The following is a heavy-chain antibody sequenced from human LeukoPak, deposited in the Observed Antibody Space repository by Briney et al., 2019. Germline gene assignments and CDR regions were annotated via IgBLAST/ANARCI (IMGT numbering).Heavy chain of an antibody. CDR3: ATGNSWYGYYYMDV. CDR2: IIPMFGTP. V-gene: IGHV1-69*05. CDR1: GGTFSSYA. D-gene: IGHD6-13*01. J-gene: IGHJ6*03. Sequence: GASVKVSCKASGGTFSSYAINWVRQAPGQRLEWMGGIIPMFGTPNYAQKFQGRVTISTDESTSTVYMELSSLRSEDTAVYYCATGNSWYGYYYMDVWGKGTTVSVSS.